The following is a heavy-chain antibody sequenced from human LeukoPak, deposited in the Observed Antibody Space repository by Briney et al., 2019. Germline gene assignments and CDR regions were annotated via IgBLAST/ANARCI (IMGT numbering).Heavy chain of an antibody. CDR1: GYTFTGYY. J-gene: IGHJ4*02. CDR3: ARSPHILTGENFDY. V-gene: IGHV1-2*02. D-gene: IGHD3-9*01. CDR2: INPNSGGT. Sequence: ASVKVSCKASGYTFTGYYMHWVRQAPGQGLEWMGWINPNSGGTNYAQKFQGRVTMTRDTSIRTAYMEVSRLRSADTAMYYCARSPHILTGENFDYWGQGTLVTVSS.